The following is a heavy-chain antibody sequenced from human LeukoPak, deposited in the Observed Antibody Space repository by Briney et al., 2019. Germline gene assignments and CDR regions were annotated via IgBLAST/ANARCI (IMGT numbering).Heavy chain of an antibody. Sequence: GGSLRLSCAASGFTFSSYGMHWVRQAPGKGLEWVAFIRYDGSNKYYADSVKGRFTISRDNSKNTLYLQMNSLRAEDTAVYYCAKYYGSGIVSGGYFDYWGQGTLVTVSS. CDR1: GFTFSSYG. CDR3: AKYYGSGIVSGGYFDY. J-gene: IGHJ4*02. V-gene: IGHV3-30*02. D-gene: IGHD3-10*01. CDR2: IRYDGSNK.